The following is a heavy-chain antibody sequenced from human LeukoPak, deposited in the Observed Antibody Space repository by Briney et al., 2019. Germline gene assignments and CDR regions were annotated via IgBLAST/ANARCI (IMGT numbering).Heavy chain of an antibody. J-gene: IGHJ4*02. CDR3: ARGRIAAAGTRALPYY. D-gene: IGHD6-13*01. CDR1: GGSFSGYY. Sequence: SETLSLTCAVYGGSFSGYYWSWIRQPPGKGLEWIGEINHSGSTNYNPSLKSRVAISVDTSENQFSLKLSSVTAADTAVYYCARGRIAAAGTRALPYYWGQGTLVTVSS. V-gene: IGHV4-34*01. CDR2: INHSGST.